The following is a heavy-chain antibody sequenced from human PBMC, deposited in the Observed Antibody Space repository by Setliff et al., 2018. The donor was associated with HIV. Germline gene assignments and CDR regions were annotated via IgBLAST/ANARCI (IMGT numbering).Heavy chain of an antibody. CDR3: AKTVVGDSYALPNDGFDI. CDR2: IYYSVST. D-gene: IGHD3-16*01. J-gene: IGHJ3*02. V-gene: IGHV4-61*08. CDR1: GGSISSGDYY. Sequence: PSETLSLTCTVSGGSISSGDYYWSWIRQPPGKGLEWIGYIYYSVSTSYNPSLKSRATMSVDTSNNRFSLKLSSVTALDTAVYYCAKTVVGDSYALPNDGFDIWGQGTMVTVSS.